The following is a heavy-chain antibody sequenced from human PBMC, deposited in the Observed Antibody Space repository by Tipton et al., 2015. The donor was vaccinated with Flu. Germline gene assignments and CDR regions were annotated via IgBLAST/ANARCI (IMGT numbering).Heavy chain of an antibody. V-gene: IGHV4-31*03. Sequence: TLSLTCTVSGGSISSGTYYWSWIRQHPGKGLEWIGSMYYSGSTSYNPSLKSRVSISVDTSKNQFSLKLSSVTAADTAVYYCARGGGGNPNDYWGQGTLVTVSS. J-gene: IGHJ4*02. D-gene: IGHD4-23*01. CDR1: GGSISSGTYY. CDR3: ARGGGGNPNDY. CDR2: MYYSGST.